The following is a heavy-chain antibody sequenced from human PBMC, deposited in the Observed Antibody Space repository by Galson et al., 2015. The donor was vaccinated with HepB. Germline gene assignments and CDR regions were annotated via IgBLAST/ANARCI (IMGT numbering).Heavy chain of an antibody. J-gene: IGHJ6*02. Sequence: LRLSCAASGFTFSSYAFHWVRQAPGKGLEWVAVISYDGSNKNYADSVKGRFTISRDESRNTLHLQMNSLRAEDTAIYYCARDKDPSRSWVDGLIYYGLAVWGQGTPVTVSS. V-gene: IGHV3-30*04. CDR2: ISYDGSNK. D-gene: IGHD6-13*01. CDR1: GFTFSSYA. CDR3: ARDKDPSRSWVDGLIYYGLAV.